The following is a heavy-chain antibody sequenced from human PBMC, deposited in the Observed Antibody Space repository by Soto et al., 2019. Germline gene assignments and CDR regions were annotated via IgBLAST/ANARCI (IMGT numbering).Heavy chain of an antibody. D-gene: IGHD1-26*01. CDR3: ARGDEVGAHYYFDY. Sequence: QVQLVESGGGVVQPGRSLRLSCAASGFTFSSYAMHWVRQAPGKGLEWVAVISYDGSNKYYADSVKGRFTISRDNSKNTLYLQMNSLRAADTAVYYCARGDEVGAHYYFDYWGQGTLVTVSS. CDR2: ISYDGSNK. CDR1: GFTFSSYA. V-gene: IGHV3-30-3*01. J-gene: IGHJ4*02.